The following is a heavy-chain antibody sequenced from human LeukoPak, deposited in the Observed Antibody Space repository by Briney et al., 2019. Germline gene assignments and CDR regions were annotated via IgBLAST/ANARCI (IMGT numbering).Heavy chain of an antibody. CDR1: GFNFGTYW. Sequence: GGSLRLSCTAAGFNFGTYWMSWVRQSPVKGLEFVANIKYDDTVKNYVDSVKGRFTISRDNPSNSVYLQMDSLRPEDTALYYCARDPDSSAFDYWGQGAQVTVSS. CDR2: IKYDDTVK. CDR3: ARDPDSSAFDY. J-gene: IGHJ4*02. V-gene: IGHV3-7*01. D-gene: IGHD2-15*01.